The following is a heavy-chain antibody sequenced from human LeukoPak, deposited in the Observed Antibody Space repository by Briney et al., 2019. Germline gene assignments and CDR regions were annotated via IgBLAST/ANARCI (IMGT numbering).Heavy chain of an antibody. D-gene: IGHD4-17*01. CDR2: ISYDGSNK. Sequence: GRSLRLSCAASGFTFSSYGMHWVRQAPGKGLEWVAVISYDGSNKYYADSVKGRFTISRDNSKNTLYLQMNSLRAEDTAVYYCAKGQPSTAQPGFDYWGQGTLVTVSS. CDR1: GFTFSSYG. CDR3: AKGQPSTAQPGFDY. V-gene: IGHV3-30*18. J-gene: IGHJ4*02.